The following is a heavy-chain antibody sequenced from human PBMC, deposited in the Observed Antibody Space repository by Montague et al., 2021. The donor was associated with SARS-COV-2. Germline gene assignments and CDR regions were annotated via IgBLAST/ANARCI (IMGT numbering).Heavy chain of an antibody. J-gene: IGHJ6*02. CDR3: TSGREGNYNVMDV. CDR1: GDSVSSNRAT. D-gene: IGHD1-1*01. Sequence: CAISGDSVSSNRATWYWVRQSPSRGLEWLGRTYYRSKWYNDYAVSVRGRVTINPDTSKNQFSLQLNSVTPEDTAIYYCTSGREGNYNVMDVWGQGTTVTVSS. V-gene: IGHV6-1*01. CDR2: TYYRSKWYN.